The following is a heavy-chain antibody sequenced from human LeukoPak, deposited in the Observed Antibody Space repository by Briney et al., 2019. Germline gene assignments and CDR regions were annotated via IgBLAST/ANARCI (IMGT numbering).Heavy chain of an antibody. V-gene: IGHV4-34*01. J-gene: IGHJ4*02. Sequence: PSETLSLTCTVSGXSISNYYWSWIRQPPGKGLEWIGEINHSGSTNYNPSLKSRVSISVDSSKNQFPLKVSSVTAADTAVYYCARGSDTAAGLYWGQGTLVTVSS. CDR1: GXSISNYY. CDR3: ARGSDTAAGLY. CDR2: INHSGST. D-gene: IGHD6-13*01.